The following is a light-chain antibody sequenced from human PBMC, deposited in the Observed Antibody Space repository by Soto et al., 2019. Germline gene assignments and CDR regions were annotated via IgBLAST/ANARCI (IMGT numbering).Light chain of an antibody. J-gene: IGKJ1*01. CDR3: QQYSSSRT. CDR1: QSVSSNH. Sequence: DIVLTQSPGTLSLSPGERATLSCRASQSVSSNHLAWYQQKPGQAPRLLIYGGSSRATAIPVRFSGSGSETDFTLTITRLEPEDFAVYYCQQYSSSRTFGQGTKVEIK. CDR2: GGS. V-gene: IGKV3-20*01.